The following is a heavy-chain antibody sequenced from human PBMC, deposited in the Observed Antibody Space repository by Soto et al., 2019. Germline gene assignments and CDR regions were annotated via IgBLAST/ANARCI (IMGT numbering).Heavy chain of an antibody. V-gene: IGHV1-69*11. CDR3: ARVEAGAYCQDYYGMDV. D-gene: IGHD3-16*01. CDR1: GATFTNYA. Sequence: QVQLVQSGAEVKKPGSSVKVSCKASGATFTNYAISWVRQAPGQGLECMGGIIPVLGTANYAQKFQGRVTITADESTRTAYMELSSLRSEDTAVYFCARVEAGAYCQDYYGMDVWRQGTTVTVSS. CDR2: IIPVLGTA. J-gene: IGHJ6*02.